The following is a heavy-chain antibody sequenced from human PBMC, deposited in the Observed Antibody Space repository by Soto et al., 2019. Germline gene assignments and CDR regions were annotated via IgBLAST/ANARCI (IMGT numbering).Heavy chain of an antibody. CDR3: ARDRRPSSYVGLNV. V-gene: IGHV3-11*01. Sequence: QVQLVESGGALVKPGGSLRLSCAASGFSFGVHYMSWIRQAPGKGLEWISCISDSGTGTYYATSVTGRFTVSRDNTKNSLYLQMNNLRVEDTAVYYCARDRRPSSYVGLNVWGQGTTVTVSS. CDR2: ISDSGTGT. D-gene: IGHD3-16*01. J-gene: IGHJ6*02. CDR1: GFSFGVHY.